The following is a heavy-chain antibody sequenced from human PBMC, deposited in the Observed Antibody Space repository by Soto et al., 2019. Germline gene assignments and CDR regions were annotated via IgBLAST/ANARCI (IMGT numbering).Heavy chain of an antibody. V-gene: IGHV3-23*01. CDR3: VITESYYYGMDV. Sequence: PGGSLRLSCAASGFTFSSYAMSWVRQAPGKGLEWVSGISGSGGSTYYADSVKGRFTTSKDNSKNTLYLQMNSLRAEDTAVYYCVITESYYYGMDVWGQGTTVTVSS. J-gene: IGHJ6*02. D-gene: IGHD4-4*01. CDR2: ISGSGGST. CDR1: GFTFSSYA.